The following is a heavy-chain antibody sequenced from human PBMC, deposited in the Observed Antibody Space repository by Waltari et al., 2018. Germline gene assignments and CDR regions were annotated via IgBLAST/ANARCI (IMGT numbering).Heavy chain of an antibody. CDR3: TRGLTLGMVATYFDF. Sequence: EVQLVESGGGLVKPGRSLRLSCTASGFTFGDYAMSWFRQAPGKGLEWITFIRSKAYGGTTEYAASVKGRFTISRDDSKSIAYLQMNSLKTEDTAVYYCTRGLTLGMVATYFDFWGQGTLVTVSS. CDR1: GFTFGDYA. CDR2: IRSKAYGGTT. J-gene: IGHJ4*02. V-gene: IGHV3-49*05. D-gene: IGHD5-12*01.